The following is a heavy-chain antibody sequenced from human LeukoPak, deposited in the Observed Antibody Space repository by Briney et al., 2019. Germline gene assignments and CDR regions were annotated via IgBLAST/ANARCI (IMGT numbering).Heavy chain of an antibody. Sequence: ASVKVSCKASGYTFTSYGISWVRQAPGQGLEWMGWISAYNGNSNYAQKLQGRVTMTTDTSTSTAYMELRSLRSDDTAVYCCARSGGASYYYGMDVWGQGTTVTVSS. J-gene: IGHJ6*02. CDR1: GYTFTSYG. CDR2: ISAYNGNS. CDR3: ARSGGASYYYGMDV. D-gene: IGHD2-21*01. V-gene: IGHV1-18*01.